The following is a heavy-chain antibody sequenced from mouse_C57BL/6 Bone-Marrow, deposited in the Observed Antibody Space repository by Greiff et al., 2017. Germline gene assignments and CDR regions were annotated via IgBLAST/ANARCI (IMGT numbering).Heavy chain of an antibody. CDR2: ISSGCSYT. V-gene: IGHV5-6*01. D-gene: IGHD1-1*02. J-gene: IGHJ2*01. CDR1: GFTFSSYG. Sequence: EVQLVESGGDLVKPGGSLKLSCAASGFTFSSYGMSWVRQTPDTRLEWVATISSGCSYTYYPDRVQGRFPISRDNAQNTLYLQMSSLKYKDTAKYYCAGRGRGDYWGQGTTLTVSS. CDR3: AGRGRGDY.